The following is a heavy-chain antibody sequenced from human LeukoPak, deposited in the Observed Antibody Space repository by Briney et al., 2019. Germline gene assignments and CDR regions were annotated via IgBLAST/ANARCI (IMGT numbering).Heavy chain of an antibody. CDR2: IYTSGST. CDR1: GGPITSYY. CDR3: ARSGGSGTYYDGSFDY. J-gene: IGHJ4*02. Sequence: PSETLSLTCSVSGGPITSYYWSWIRQAAGKGLEWIGRIYTSGSTAYNPSLKSRVTMSVDTSHNQFSLKLYSVTAADTAVYYCARSGGSGTYYDGSFDYWGQGTLVTVSS. V-gene: IGHV4-4*07. D-gene: IGHD1-26*01.